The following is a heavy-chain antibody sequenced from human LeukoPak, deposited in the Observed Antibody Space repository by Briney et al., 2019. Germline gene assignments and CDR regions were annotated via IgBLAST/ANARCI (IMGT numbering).Heavy chain of an antibody. D-gene: IGHD3-10*01. Sequence: GGSLRLSCAASGFTFSGHNMNWLRQAPGKGLEWISFVSISSGTIYYADSVKGRFAISRDNSKNTLYLQMNSLRAEDTAVYYCAREIRGDPRIDPWGQGTLVTVSS. V-gene: IGHV3-48*01. CDR2: VSISSGTI. J-gene: IGHJ5*02. CDR3: AREIRGDPRIDP. CDR1: GFTFSGHN.